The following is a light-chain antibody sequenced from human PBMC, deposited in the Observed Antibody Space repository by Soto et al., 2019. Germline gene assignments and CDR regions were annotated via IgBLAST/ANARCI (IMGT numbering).Light chain of an antibody. Sequence: QSALTQPASVSGSPGQSITISCTGTSRDVGSYNLVSWYQQHPGKAPKLMIYEGSKRPSGVSNRFSGSKSGNTASLTISGLQVEDEADYYCSSYVGSSTRLFGGGTKLTVL. CDR1: SRDVGSYNL. J-gene: IGLJ3*02. CDR2: EGS. V-gene: IGLV2-23*01. CDR3: SSYVGSSTRL.